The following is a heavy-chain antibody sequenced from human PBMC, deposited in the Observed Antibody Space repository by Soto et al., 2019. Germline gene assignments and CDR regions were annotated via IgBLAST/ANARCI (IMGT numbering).Heavy chain of an antibody. CDR3: ARAVICSGGSCYYFDY. J-gene: IGHJ4*02. V-gene: IGHV1-18*01. CDR2: ISAYNGNT. Sequence: ASVKVSCKASGYTFTSYGISWVRQAPGQGLEWMGWISAYNGNTNYAQKLQGRVTMTTDTSTSTAYIELRSLRSDDTAVYYCARAVICSGGSCYYFDYWGQGTLVTVSS. CDR1: GYTFTSYG. D-gene: IGHD2-15*01.